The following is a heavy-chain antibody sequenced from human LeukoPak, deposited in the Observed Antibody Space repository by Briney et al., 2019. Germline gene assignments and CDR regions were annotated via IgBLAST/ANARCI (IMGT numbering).Heavy chain of an antibody. V-gene: IGHV1-2*02. D-gene: IGHD1-26*01. J-gene: IGHJ3*02. CDR1: GYTFTGYY. CDR3: AGIKSGSSYSGAFDI. CDR2: INPNSGGT. Sequence: GASVKVSCKASGYTFTGYYIHWVRQAPGQGLEWMGWINPNSGGTNYAQKFQGRVTMTRDTSISTAYMELSRLRSDDTAVYYCAGIKSGSSYSGAFDIWGQGTMVTVSS.